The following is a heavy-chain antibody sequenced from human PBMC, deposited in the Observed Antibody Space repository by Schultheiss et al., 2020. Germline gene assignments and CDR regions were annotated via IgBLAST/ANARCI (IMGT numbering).Heavy chain of an antibody. CDR3: AKDMIAVAGIGSDY. CDR1: GFTFSSYG. CDR2: ISYDGSNK. V-gene: IGHV3-30*18. D-gene: IGHD6-19*01. J-gene: IGHJ4*02. Sequence: GGSLRLSCAASGFTFSSYGMHWVRQAPGKGLEWVAVISYDGSNKYYADSVKGRFTISRDNSKNTLYLQMNSLRAEDTAVYYCAKDMIAVAGIGSDYWGQGTLVTVSS.